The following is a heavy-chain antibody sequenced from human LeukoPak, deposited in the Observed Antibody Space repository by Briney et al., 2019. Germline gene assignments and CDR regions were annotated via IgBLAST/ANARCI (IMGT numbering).Heavy chain of an antibody. CDR1: GYTFTSYD. J-gene: IGHJ4*02. D-gene: IGHD2/OR15-2a*01. CDR3: ARVGNTGCCNTDY. V-gene: IGHV1-8*01. Sequence: SSVTVSCKASGYTFTSYDLNWVRQATGQGLEWMGWMNPNSGNTGYAQKFQGRVTMTRNTSISTVYMELSSLRSEATAVYYCARVGNTGCCNTDYCGQGTLVTVSS. CDR2: MNPNSGNT.